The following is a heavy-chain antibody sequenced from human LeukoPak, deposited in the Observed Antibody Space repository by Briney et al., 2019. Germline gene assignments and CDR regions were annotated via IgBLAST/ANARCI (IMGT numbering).Heavy chain of an antibody. CDR1: GGSISSGGYY. D-gene: IGHD3-16*02. V-gene: IGHV4-31*03. Sequence: SETLSLTCTVSGGSISSGGYYWSWIRQHPGKGLEWIGYIYYSGSTYYNPSLKSRVTISVDTSKNQFSLKLSSVPAADTAVYYCARASKGYLWAFDYWGQGTLVTVSS. CDR3: ARASKGYLWAFDY. J-gene: IGHJ4*02. CDR2: IYYSGST.